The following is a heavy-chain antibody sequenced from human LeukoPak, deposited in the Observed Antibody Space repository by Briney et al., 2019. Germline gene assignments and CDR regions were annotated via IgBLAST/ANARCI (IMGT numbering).Heavy chain of an antibody. CDR1: GYTFTNYY. Sequence: GASVKVSCKAFGYTFTNYYMHWVRQAPGQGLEWMGIINPSAGNTGFTQKFQGRVTMTRDTSISTAYMELSRLRSDDTAVYYCARDLRSGVPAGRDYWGQGTLVTVSS. D-gene: IGHD2-2*01. CDR2: INPSAGNT. V-gene: IGHV1-46*01. J-gene: IGHJ4*02. CDR3: ARDLRSGVPAGRDY.